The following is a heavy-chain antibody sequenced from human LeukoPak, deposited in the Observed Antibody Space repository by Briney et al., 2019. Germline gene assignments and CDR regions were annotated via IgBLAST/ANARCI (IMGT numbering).Heavy chain of an antibody. V-gene: IGHV4-39*01. Sequence: PSETLSLTCTVSGGSISSGDYYWGWLRQPPGKWLEWIATIYYSGDTYYSPSLKSRVTVSVDTSKNQFSLRLSSVTASDTAVYYCARHQASGSYYLAFDYWGQGTLVTVSS. J-gene: IGHJ4*02. CDR2: IYYSGDT. CDR1: GGSISSGDYY. CDR3: ARHQASGSYYLAFDY. D-gene: IGHD1-26*01.